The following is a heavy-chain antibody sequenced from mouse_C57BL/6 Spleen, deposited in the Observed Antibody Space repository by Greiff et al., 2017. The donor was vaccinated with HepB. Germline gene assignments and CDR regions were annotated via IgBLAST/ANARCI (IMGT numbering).Heavy chain of an antibody. CDR2: ISSGGSYT. CDR1: GFTFSSYG. V-gene: IGHV5-6*02. CDR3: ARPYYDYDMDYAMDY. J-gene: IGHJ4*01. D-gene: IGHD2-4*01. Sequence: DVMLVESGGDLVKPGGSLKLSCAASGFTFSSYGMSWVRQTPDKRLEWVATISSGGSYTYYPDSVKGRFTISRDNAKNTLYLQMSSRKSEDTAMYYCARPYYDYDMDYAMDYWGQGTSVTVSS.